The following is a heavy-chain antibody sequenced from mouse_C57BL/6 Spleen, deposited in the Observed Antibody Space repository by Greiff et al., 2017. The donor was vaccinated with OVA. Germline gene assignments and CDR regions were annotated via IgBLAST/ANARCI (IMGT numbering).Heavy chain of an antibody. CDR1: GYSFTGYY. V-gene: IGHV1-42*01. CDR2: INPSTGGT. J-gene: IGHJ2*01. CDR3: ARLEGITYYFDY. Sequence: VQLQQSGPELVKPGASVKISCKASGYSFTGYYMNWVKQSPEKSLEWIGEINPSTGGTTYNQKFKAKATLTVDKSSSTAYMQLKSLTSEDSAVYYCARLEGITYYFDYWGQGTTLTVSS. D-gene: IGHD2-4*01.